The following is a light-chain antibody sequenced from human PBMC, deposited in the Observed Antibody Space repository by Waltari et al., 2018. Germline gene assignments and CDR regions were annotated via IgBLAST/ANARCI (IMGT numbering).Light chain of an antibody. J-gene: IGKJ1*01. Sequence: DIQMTQSPSTLSASVGDRVTITCRASQSINNWLAWFQQKPGKPPKLLIYDASSLESGVPSRFSGSGSGTEFTLTISSLQPDDFAPYYCQQYNSFWTFGKGKKV. V-gene: IGKV1-5*01. CDR1: QSINNW. CDR3: QQYNSFWT. CDR2: DAS.